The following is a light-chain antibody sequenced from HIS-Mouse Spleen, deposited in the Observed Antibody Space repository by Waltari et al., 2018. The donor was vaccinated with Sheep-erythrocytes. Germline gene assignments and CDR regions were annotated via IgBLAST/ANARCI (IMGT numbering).Light chain of an antibody. V-gene: IGLV3-10*01. CDR1: ALPKKL. CDR2: EDS. CDR3: YSTDSSGNHRV. Sequence: SYELTQPPSVSVSPGQTARITCSGDALPKKLAYWYQQKSGQAPVLVIYEDSKRPSGIPERFSGSSSGTMATLTISGAQVEDEADYYCYSTDSSGNHRVFGTGTKVTVL. J-gene: IGLJ1*01.